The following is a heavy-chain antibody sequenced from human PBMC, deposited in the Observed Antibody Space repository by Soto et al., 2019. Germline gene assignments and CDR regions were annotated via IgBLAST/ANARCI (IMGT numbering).Heavy chain of an antibody. J-gene: IGHJ6*03. CDR1: GFTFSNAW. CDR2: IKSKTDGGTT. CDR3: TTDWGAEGNYYYYMDV. D-gene: IGHD3-16*01. Sequence: GGSLRLSCAASGFTFSNAWMSWVRQAPGKGLEWVGRIKSKTDGGTTDYAAPVKGRFTISRDDSKNTLYLQMNSLKTEDTAVYYCTTDWGAEGNYYYYMDVWGKGTTVTVSS. V-gene: IGHV3-15*01.